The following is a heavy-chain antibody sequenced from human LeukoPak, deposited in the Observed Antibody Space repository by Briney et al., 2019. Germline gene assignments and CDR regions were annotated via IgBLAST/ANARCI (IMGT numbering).Heavy chain of an antibody. J-gene: IGHJ4*02. CDR3: ARDKYYYDSSGYYYEGYFDY. D-gene: IGHD3-22*01. CDR2: IYTSGST. V-gene: IGHV4-4*07. Sequence: PSETLSLTCTVSGGSISSYYWSWIRQPAGKGLEWIGRIYTSGSTNYNPSLKSRVTMSVDTSKNQFSLKLSSVTAADTAVYYCARDKYYYDSSGYYYEGYFDYWGQGTLVTVSS. CDR1: GGSISSYY.